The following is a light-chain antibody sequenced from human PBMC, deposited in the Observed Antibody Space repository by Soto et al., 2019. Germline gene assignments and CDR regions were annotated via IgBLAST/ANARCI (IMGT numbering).Light chain of an antibody. CDR1: QSIRSY. V-gene: IGKV1-39*01. Sequence: DIQMTQSPSSLSASVGDRVTITCRASQSIRSYLNWYQQKPGKAPNLLIYVASSLQTGVPSRFSGSGSGTEVTLTISSVQPEDFATYYCQQSYTTPYSFGQGTKLEI. J-gene: IGKJ2*03. CDR2: VAS. CDR3: QQSYTTPYS.